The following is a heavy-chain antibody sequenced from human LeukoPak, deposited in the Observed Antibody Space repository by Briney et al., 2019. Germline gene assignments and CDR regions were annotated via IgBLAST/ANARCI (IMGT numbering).Heavy chain of an antibody. D-gene: IGHD3-22*01. CDR1: GFTFSSYG. J-gene: IGHJ4*02. CDR3: AKDSDSSGSIGPSYFDY. V-gene: IGHV3-23*01. Sequence: GGSLTLSCAASGFTFSSYGMSWVRQAPGKRLEWVSVISGSGGSTYYADSVKGRFTISRDNSKNTVYLQVNSLRAEDTAVYYCAKDSDSSGSIGPSYFDYWGQGTLVTVSS. CDR2: ISGSGGST.